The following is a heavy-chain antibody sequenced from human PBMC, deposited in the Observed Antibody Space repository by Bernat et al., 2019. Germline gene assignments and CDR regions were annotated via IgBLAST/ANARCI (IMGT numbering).Heavy chain of an antibody. D-gene: IGHD3-3*01. CDR3: ARLSQTNTIFGVVDDY. J-gene: IGHJ4*02. CDR1: GGSISSYY. V-gene: IGHV4-59*08. CDR2: IYYSGST. Sequence: QVQLQESGPGLVKPSETLSLTCTVSGGSISSYYWSWIRQPPGKGLEWIGYIYYSGSTNYNPSLKSRVTISVDTSKNQFSLKLSSVTAADTAVYYCARLSQTNTIFGVVDDYWGQGTLVTVSS.